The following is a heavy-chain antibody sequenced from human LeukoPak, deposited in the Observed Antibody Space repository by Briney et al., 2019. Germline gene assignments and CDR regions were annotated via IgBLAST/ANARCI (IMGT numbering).Heavy chain of an antibody. V-gene: IGHV4-4*02. J-gene: IGHJ4*02. Sequence: PSETLSLTCGVSGDSISSSNWWSWVRQPPRRGLEWIGEIYYSGSTNYNPSLKSRVTISVDKSKNQFPMKLSSVTAADTAVYYCARGSGYLDSWGQGTLVTVSS. D-gene: IGHD3-16*01. CDR1: GDSISSSNW. CDR3: ARGSGYLDS. CDR2: IYYSGST.